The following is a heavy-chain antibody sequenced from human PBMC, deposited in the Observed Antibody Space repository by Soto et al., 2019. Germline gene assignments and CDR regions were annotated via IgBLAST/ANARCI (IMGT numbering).Heavy chain of an antibody. Sequence: GGSLRLSCAASGFTLPTYAMTWVRQPPGKGLEWVSSMNGAATSTSYADSVKGRLTTSRDTSRNTLYLDMRILRPEDTAVYYCARGGADHYNYGLDVWGQGTTVTVSS. CDR3: ARGGADHYNYGLDV. D-gene: IGHD3-10*01. V-gene: IGHV3-23*05. J-gene: IGHJ6*02. CDR2: MNGAATST. CDR1: GFTLPTYA.